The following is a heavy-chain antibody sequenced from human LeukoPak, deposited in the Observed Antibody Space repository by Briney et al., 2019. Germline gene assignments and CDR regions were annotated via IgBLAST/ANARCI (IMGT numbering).Heavy chain of an antibody. D-gene: IGHD2-21*02. V-gene: IGHV4-4*09. CDR2: IYTSGST. CDR3: ARHEESGGGDCYLPPCYWYFDL. CDR1: GGSISSYY. Sequence: PSETLSLTCTVSGGSISSYYWSWIRQPPGKGLEWIGYIYTSGSTNYNPSLKSRVTISVDTSKNQFSLKLSSVTAADTAVYYCARHEESGGGDCYLPPCYWYFDLWGRGTLVTVSS. J-gene: IGHJ2*01.